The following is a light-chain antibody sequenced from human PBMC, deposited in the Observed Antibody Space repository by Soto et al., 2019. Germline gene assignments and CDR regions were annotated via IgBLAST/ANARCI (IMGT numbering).Light chain of an antibody. Sequence: QSALTQPPSASGSPGQSVTISCTGTRSDIGGYNFVSWYQQHPGKAPKLMIDDVNKRSSGVPDRFSGSKSGNTASMTVSGLQADDDADYYCSSYADPNTLVFGGGTKLTVL. CDR3: SSYADPNTLV. V-gene: IGLV2-8*01. CDR1: RSDIGGYNF. J-gene: IGLJ2*01. CDR2: DVN.